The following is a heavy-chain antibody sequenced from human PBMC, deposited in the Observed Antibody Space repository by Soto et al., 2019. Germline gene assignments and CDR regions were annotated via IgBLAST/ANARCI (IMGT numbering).Heavy chain of an antibody. Sequence: PVGSLRLSCAASGFTFSNAWMSWVRQAPGKGLEWVGRIKSKTDGGTTDYAAPVKGRFTISRDDSKNTLYLQMNSLKTEDTAVYYCTTDSPYYYGSGDRGYWGQGTLVTVSS. D-gene: IGHD3-10*01. CDR3: TTDSPYYYGSGDRGY. V-gene: IGHV3-15*01. CDR1: GFTFSNAW. J-gene: IGHJ4*02. CDR2: IKSKTDGGTT.